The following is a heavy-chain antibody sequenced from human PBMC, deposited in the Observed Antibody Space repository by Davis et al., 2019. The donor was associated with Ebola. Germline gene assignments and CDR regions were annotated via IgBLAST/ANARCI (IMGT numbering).Heavy chain of an antibody. CDR2: ISYDGSNK. CDR3: ARDDDPPEMVYYYYGMDV. J-gene: IGHJ6*02. CDR1: GFTVSSNY. V-gene: IGHV3-30*03. Sequence: GESLKISCAASGFTVSSNYMSWVRQAPGKGLEWVAVISYDGSNKYYADSVKGRFTISRDNSKNTLYLQMNSLRAEDTAVYYCARDDDPPEMVYYYYGMDVWGQGTTVTVSS. D-gene: IGHD2-8*01.